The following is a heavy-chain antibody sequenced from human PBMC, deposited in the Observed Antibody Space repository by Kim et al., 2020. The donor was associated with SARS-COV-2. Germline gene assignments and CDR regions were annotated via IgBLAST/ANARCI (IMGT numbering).Heavy chain of an antibody. Sequence: GGSLRLSCAASGFTLDDYAMHWVRQAPGKGLEWVSLISGDGGSTYYADSVKGRFTISRDNSKNSLYLQMNSLRTEDTALYYCAKEGTKNTYYDFWSGYLGINWFDPWGQGTLVTVSS. J-gene: IGHJ5*02. CDR3: AKEGTKNTYYDFWSGYLGINWFDP. V-gene: IGHV3-43*02. D-gene: IGHD3-3*01. CDR1: GFTLDDYA. CDR2: ISGDGGST.